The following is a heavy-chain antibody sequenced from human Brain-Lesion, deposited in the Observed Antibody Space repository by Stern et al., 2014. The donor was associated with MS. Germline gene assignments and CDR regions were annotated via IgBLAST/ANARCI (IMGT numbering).Heavy chain of an antibody. CDR1: GYIFTGYY. D-gene: IGHD3-3*01. CDR2: INPNTGGT. J-gene: IGHJ6*02. Sequence: DQLVESGAEVKKPGASVKVSCKPSGYIFTGYYIHWVRQAPGQGLEWMAWINPNTGGTKDAQKFQGRVTMSRDTSISTAYVELSSLTSDDTAVYYCARDQRGITIFGVVTDYYYLGMDVWGQGTTVTVSS. V-gene: IGHV1-2*02. CDR3: ARDQRGITIFGVVTDYYYLGMDV.